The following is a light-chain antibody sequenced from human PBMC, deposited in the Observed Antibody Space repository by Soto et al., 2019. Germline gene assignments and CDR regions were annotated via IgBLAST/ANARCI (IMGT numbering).Light chain of an antibody. CDR2: GAS. Sequence: ETVLTQSPGTLSLSPGERATLSCRASQNFGNTFLAWYQQKPGQAPRLLIYGASGRATSIPDRFSGSGSGTDFTLTISRLEPEDFAVYYCQQYGSSPYTFGQGTKLEIK. CDR1: QNFGNTF. V-gene: IGKV3-20*01. J-gene: IGKJ2*01. CDR3: QQYGSSPYT.